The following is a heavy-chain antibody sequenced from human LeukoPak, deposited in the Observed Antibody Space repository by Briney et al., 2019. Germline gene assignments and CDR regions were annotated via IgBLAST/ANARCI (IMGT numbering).Heavy chain of an antibody. Sequence: PSETLSLTCTVSGGSISSYYWSWIRQPPGKGLEWIGYIYYSGSTNYNPSLKSRVTISVDTSKNQFSLKLSSVTAADTAVYYCAREVQLWGALDYWGQGTLVTVSS. CDR2: IYYSGST. J-gene: IGHJ4*02. D-gene: IGHD5-18*01. CDR1: GGSISSYY. V-gene: IGHV4-59*12. CDR3: AREVQLWGALDY.